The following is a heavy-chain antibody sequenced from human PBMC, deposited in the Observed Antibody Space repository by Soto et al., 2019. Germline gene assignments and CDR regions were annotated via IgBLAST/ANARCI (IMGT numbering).Heavy chain of an antibody. CDR1: GDSVSSNSAA. CDR2: TYYRSKWYN. D-gene: IGHD5-12*01. Sequence: HSQPLSLTCAISGDSVSSNSAAWNWIRQSPSRGLEWLGRTYYRSKWYNDYAVSVKSRMTINPDTSKNQISLQLNSVTPEDTAVYYCAYCRDIYGAFCAHFDYWGLGSLVTVSS. J-gene: IGHJ4*02. CDR3: AYCRDIYGAFCAHFDY. V-gene: IGHV6-1*01.